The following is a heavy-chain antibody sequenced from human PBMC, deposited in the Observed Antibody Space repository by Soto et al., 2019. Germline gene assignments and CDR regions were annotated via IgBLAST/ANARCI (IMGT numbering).Heavy chain of an antibody. J-gene: IGHJ6*02. Sequence: QVQLVQSGAEVKKPGSSVKVSCKASGGTFSSYALSWVRQAPGQGLEWMGGITPIFGTADYAQKFQGRVTITADEXXSTASTELNSLRAEDTAVYYWARYPTDYYYYGMDVWGQGPTVTVSS. CDR2: ITPIFGTA. CDR1: GGTFSSYA. V-gene: IGHV1-69*12. CDR3: ARYPTDYYYYGMDV.